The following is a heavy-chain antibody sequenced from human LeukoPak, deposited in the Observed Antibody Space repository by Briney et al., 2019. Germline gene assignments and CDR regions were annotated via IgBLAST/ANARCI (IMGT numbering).Heavy chain of an antibody. CDR2: IYHSGST. J-gene: IGHJ3*02. CDR3: ASTDYGDYLAFDI. V-gene: IGHV4-30-2*01. CDR1: GGSISSGGYS. Sequence: PSETLSLTCAVSGGSISSGGYSWSWIRQPPGKGLEWIGYIYHSGSTYYNPSLKSRVTISVDRSKNQFSLKLSSVTAADTAVYYCASTDYGDYLAFDIWGQGTMVTVSS. D-gene: IGHD4-17*01.